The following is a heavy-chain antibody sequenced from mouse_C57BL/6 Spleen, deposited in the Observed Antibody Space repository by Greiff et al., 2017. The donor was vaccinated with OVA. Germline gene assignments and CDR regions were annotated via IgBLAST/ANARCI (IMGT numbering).Heavy chain of an antibody. V-gene: IGHV1-4*01. CDR3: ARSEYSNPFDY. J-gene: IGHJ2*01. CDR1: GYTFTSYT. D-gene: IGHD2-5*01. CDR2: INPSSGYT. Sequence: QVQLQQSGAELARPGASVKMSCKASGYTFTSYTMHWVKQRPGQGLEWIGYINPSSGYTKYNQKFKDKATLTADKSSSTAYMQLSSLTSEYSAVYYCARSEYSNPFDYWGQGTTLTVSS.